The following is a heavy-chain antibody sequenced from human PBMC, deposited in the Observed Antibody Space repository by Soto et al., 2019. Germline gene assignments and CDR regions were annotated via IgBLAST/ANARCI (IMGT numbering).Heavy chain of an antibody. D-gene: IGHD3-22*01. CDR2: IDPSDSQT. CDR3: ARQIYDSDTGPNFQYYFDS. CDR1: GYSFAGYW. J-gene: IGHJ4*02. V-gene: IGHV5-10-1*01. Sequence: GESLKISCKGSGYSFAGYWITWVRQKPGKGLEWMGRIDPSDSQTYYSPSFRGHVTISVTKSITTVFLQWSSLRASDTAMYYCARQIYDSDTGPNFQYYFDSWGQGTPVPVSS.